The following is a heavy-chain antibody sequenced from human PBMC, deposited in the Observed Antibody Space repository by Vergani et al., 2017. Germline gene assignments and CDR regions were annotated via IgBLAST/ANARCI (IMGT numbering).Heavy chain of an antibody. CDR3: ARSGRPRDY. CDR2: ISTSNGKT. V-gene: IGHV1-18*04. CDR1: GYPFTSYG. D-gene: IGHD6-25*01. J-gene: IGHJ4*02. Sequence: QLQLVQSGAEVRKPGASVKVSCKASGYPFTSYGINWVRQAPGQGLEWMGWISTSNGKTEYAQKLQGRVTMTTDTSARTVYMELRSLTSEDSAIYFCARSGRPRDYWGQGTVVTVSS.